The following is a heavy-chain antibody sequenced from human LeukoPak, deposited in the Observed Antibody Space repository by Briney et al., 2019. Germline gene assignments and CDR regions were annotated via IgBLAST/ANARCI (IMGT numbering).Heavy chain of an antibody. CDR1: GGSFSGYY. Sequence: SETLSLTCAVYGGSFSGYYWSWIRQPPGNGLEWIGEINHSGSTNHNPSLKSRVTISVDTSKNQFSLKLSSVTAADTAVYYCARGLWLKVAFDIWGQGTTVTVSS. CDR2: INHSGST. V-gene: IGHV4-34*01. D-gene: IGHD5-12*01. CDR3: ARGLWLKVAFDI. J-gene: IGHJ3*02.